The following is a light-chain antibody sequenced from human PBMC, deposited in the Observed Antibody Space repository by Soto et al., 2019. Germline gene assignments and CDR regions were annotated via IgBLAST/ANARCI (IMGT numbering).Light chain of an antibody. J-gene: IGLJ2*01. CDR3: AAWDSSMGGSA. Sequence: QSVLTQPPSASATPGQRVTISCSGSDSNIGSKYVYWYQQLPGTAPKLLMYRNNQRPSGVPDRFSGSKSGTSASLAINGLRSEDEADYYCAAWDSSMGGSAFGGGNKVTVL. CDR2: RNN. CDR1: DSNIGSKY. V-gene: IGLV1-47*01.